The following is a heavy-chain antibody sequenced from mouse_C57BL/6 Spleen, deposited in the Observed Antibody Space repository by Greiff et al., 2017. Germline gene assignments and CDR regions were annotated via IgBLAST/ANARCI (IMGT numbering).Heavy chain of an antibody. Sequence: VQLQQPGAELVMPGASVKLSCKASGYTFPRYWMHWVKQRPGQGLEWIGEIDPSDSYTNYNQKFKGKSTVTVDKSSSTAYMQLSSLTSEDSAVXYCALGWDRYYFDYWGQGTTRTVSS. CDR1: GYTFPRYW. D-gene: IGHD4-1*01. CDR2: IDPSDSYT. J-gene: IGHJ2*01. V-gene: IGHV1-69*01. CDR3: ALGWDRYYFDY.